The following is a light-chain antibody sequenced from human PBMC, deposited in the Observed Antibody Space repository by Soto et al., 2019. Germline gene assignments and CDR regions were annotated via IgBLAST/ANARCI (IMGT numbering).Light chain of an antibody. CDR3: QQYNNGLT. V-gene: IGKV3-15*01. CDR2: GAS. J-gene: IGKJ5*01. Sequence: EIAFTQAPTTLSLSPGYRATLSFWASQSLSSYLAWYQQKPGQAPRLLIYGASTRATGIPARFSGSGSGTEFTLAISSLQSEDFAVYSCQQYNNGLTFGQGTRLEIK. CDR1: QSLSSY.